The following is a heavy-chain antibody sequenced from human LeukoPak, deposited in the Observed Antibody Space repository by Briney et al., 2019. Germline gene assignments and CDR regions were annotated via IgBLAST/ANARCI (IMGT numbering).Heavy chain of an antibody. CDR1: GFTFSSYG. J-gene: IGHJ4*02. Sequence: GGFLRLSCAASGFTFSSYGMHWVRQAPGKGLEWVAVISYDGSNKYYADSVKGRFTISRDNSKNTLYLQMNSLRAEDTAVYYCAKDLSGSHTYWGQGTLVTVSS. CDR2: ISYDGSNK. CDR3: AKDLSGSHTY. V-gene: IGHV3-30*18. D-gene: IGHD1-26*01.